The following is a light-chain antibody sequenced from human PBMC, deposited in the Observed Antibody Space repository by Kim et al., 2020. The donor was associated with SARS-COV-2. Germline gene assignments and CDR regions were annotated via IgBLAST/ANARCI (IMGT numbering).Light chain of an antibody. CDR2: AAT. J-gene: IGKJ1*01. CDR3: QQHDNLPRT. V-gene: IGKV3-20*01. Sequence: LPPGERATLACRASQSVSNRYLAWYKQNPGQAPRLLIYAATTRAPGIPDRFSGSGSGTDFTLAISRLEPEDSAVYYCQQHDNLPRTFGQGTKVDIK. CDR1: QSVSNRY.